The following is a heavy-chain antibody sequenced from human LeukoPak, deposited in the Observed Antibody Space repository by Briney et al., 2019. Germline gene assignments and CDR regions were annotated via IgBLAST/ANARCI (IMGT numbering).Heavy chain of an antibody. CDR1: GYTFTGYY. CDR2: INPNSGGT. D-gene: IGHD3-10*01. V-gene: IGHV1-2*02. J-gene: IGHJ6*02. Sequence: SVKASCKASGYTFTGYYMHWVRQAPGQGLEGMGWINPNSGGTNYAQKFQGRVTMTRDTSISTAYMELSRLRSDDTAVYYCARGTMVRGVVGDYYYGMDVWGQGTTVTVSS. CDR3: ARGTMVRGVVGDYYYGMDV.